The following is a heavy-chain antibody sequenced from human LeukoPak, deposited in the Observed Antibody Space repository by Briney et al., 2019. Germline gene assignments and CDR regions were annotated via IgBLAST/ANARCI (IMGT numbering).Heavy chain of an antibody. Sequence: GGSLRLSCAASGFTFSSYGMSWVRQAPGKGLEWVSAISGSGGSTYYADSVKGRFTNSRDNSKNTLYLQMNSLRAEDTAVYYCATLQIAAAGTPYYYYYYYMDVWGKGTTVTISS. CDR3: ATLQIAAAGTPYYYYYYYMDV. V-gene: IGHV3-23*01. CDR2: ISGSGGST. CDR1: GFTFSSYG. J-gene: IGHJ6*03. D-gene: IGHD6-13*01.